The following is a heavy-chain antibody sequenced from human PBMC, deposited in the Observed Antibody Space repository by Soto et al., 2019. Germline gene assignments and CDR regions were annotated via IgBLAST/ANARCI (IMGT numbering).Heavy chain of an antibody. V-gene: IGHV3-30-3*01. CDR1: GFTFSSYA. CDR2: ISYDGSNK. CDR3: ARVRTYYYDSSGSDDPDY. Sequence: GGSLRLSCAASGFTFSSYAMHWVRQAPGKGLEWVAVISYDGSNKYYADSVKGRFTISRDNSKNSLYLQMNSLRDEDTAVYYCARVRTYYYDSSGSDDPDYWGQGTLVTVSS. J-gene: IGHJ4*02. D-gene: IGHD3-22*01.